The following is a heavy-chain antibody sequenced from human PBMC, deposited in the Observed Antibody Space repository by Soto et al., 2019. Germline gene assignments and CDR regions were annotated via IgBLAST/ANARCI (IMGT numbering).Heavy chain of an antibody. CDR3: ATARGTSWYNWFDP. Sequence: QVQLVQSGAELKKPGSSVKVSCKASGGNFSDHGISWVRQAPGQGLEWLGGIIPLFGTTNYAHKFKGRVTRTSDESKSTVYLELTSLRFEDTSIYSCATARGTSWYNWFDPWGHGPLVIVSS. CDR2: IIPLFGTT. CDR1: GGNFSDHG. V-gene: IGHV1-69*01. J-gene: IGHJ5*02. D-gene: IGHD2-2*01.